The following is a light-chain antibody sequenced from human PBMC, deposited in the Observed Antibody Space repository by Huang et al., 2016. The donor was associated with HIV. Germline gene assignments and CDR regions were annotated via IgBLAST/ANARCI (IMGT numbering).Light chain of an antibody. Sequence: DIQMTQSPSSLSASVGDRVTITCRASQGIRNFVAWYQQKPGKPPKLLIYGASTLESGVPCRFSGGGSEKECTLPIRSLQTEDVATYNCQKYSKDPRAFGQGTRVDIK. V-gene: IGKV1-27*01. CDR3: QKYSKDPRA. J-gene: IGKJ1*01. CDR1: QGIRNF. CDR2: GAS.